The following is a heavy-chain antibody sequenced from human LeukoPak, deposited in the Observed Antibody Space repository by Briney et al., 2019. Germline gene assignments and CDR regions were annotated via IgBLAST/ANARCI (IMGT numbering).Heavy chain of an antibody. J-gene: IGHJ4*02. CDR1: GFTFSSYS. CDR3: ARAFDYPHYFFNY. Sequence: PGGSLRLSCAASGFTFSSYSMHWVRQAPGKGLEWVAVISHDGGNKYYGDSVKGRFTISRDNSKNTLYLQMSSLRADDTAVYYCARAFDYPHYFFNYWGQGTPVTVSS. D-gene: IGHD3-9*01. CDR2: ISHDGGNK. V-gene: IGHV3-30-3*01.